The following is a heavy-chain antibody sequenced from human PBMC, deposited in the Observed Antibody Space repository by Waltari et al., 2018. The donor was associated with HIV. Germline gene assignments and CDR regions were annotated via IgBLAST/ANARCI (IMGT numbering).Heavy chain of an antibody. V-gene: IGHV3-7*01. Sequence: EVQLAESGGGLVQPGGSLSVSCAASGFTFSNHWMTWFRLAPGKGLEWVANIKQDGSEKYYLDSVKGRFTSSRDNPKNSLYLQMNSLRAEDTAIYYCARAYSGTYRIGDYWGQGTLVTASS. J-gene: IGHJ4*02. D-gene: IGHD1-26*01. CDR3: ARAYSGTYRIGDY. CDR2: IKQDGSEK. CDR1: GFTFSNHW.